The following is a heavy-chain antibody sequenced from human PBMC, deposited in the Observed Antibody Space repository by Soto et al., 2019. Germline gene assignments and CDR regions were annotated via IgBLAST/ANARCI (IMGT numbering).Heavy chain of an antibody. Sequence: QVQLAQSGAEVKKPGSSVRVSCQTSRGTFNTSPISWMRQAPGQGLEWLGDILPVFGMVNYAQQVQDRLNLTADESTTSVCMEGSRLTPEDTAVYFCATPHLRGRHYDCRSPPTASLYHYGLGVWGQGTTVIVSS. V-gene: IGHV1-69*01. CDR1: RGTFNTSP. CDR3: ATPHLRGRHYDCRSPPTASLYHYGLGV. D-gene: IGHD3-3*01. J-gene: IGHJ6*02. CDR2: ILPVFGMV.